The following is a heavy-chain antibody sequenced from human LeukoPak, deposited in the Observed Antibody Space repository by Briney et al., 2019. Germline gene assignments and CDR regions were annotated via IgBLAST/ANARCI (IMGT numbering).Heavy chain of an antibody. D-gene: IGHD1-26*01. CDR2: VRGSDAGT. CDR1: GFTFSSYA. Sequence: PGGSLRLSCAASGFTFSSYAMNWVRQAPGKGLEWVSAVRGSDAGTSYADSVKGRFTISRDNSKNTLYLQMNSLRAEDTAVYYCAKNRGGSYYSGSDYWGQGTLVRVSS. CDR3: AKNRGGSYYSGSDY. V-gene: IGHV3-23*01. J-gene: IGHJ4*02.